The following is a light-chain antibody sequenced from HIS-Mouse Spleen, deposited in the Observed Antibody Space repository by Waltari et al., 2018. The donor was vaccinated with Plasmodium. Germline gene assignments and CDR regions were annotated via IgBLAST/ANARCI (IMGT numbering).Light chain of an antibody. CDR1: ALTKKY. CDR2: EDR. V-gene: IGLV3-10*01. Sequence: SYELTQPPSVSVSPGPTARITCSGDALTKKYAYWYQQNSGQAPVLVIYEDRKRPPGIPERFSGSSSGTMATLTISGAQVEDEADYYCYSTDSSGNHRVFGGGTKLTVL. J-gene: IGLJ3*02. CDR3: YSTDSSGNHRV.